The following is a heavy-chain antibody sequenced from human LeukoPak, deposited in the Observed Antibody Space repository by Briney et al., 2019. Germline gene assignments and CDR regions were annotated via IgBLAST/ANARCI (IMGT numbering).Heavy chain of an antibody. CDR3: ASGGPTRGTLDY. Sequence: GRSLSPSCPLSAPSPVRISICCVRQPPDEGLEWVAYLRKDGTYSSYADSVRGRFTISRDNSKNTLDLQMSSLRVEDTAVYYCASGGPTRGTLDYWGQGTLVTVSS. V-gene: IGHV3-30*02. CDR1: APSPVR. D-gene: IGHD1-26*01. CDR2: LRKDGTYS. J-gene: IGHJ4*02.